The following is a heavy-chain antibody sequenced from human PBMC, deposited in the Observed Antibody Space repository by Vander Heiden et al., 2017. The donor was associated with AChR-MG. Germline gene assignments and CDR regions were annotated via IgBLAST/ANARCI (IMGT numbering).Heavy chain of an antibody. Sequence: EVQLVESGGGLVQPGRSLRLSCAASGFTFDDYAMHWVRQAPGKGLEWVSGISWNSGSIGYAESVKGRFTISRDNAKNSLYLQMNSLRAEDTALYYCAKDFRWSWNNRQDGYFQHWGQGTLVTVSS. CDR2: ISWNSGSI. D-gene: IGHD1-1*01. CDR3: AKDFRWSWNNRQDGYFQH. V-gene: IGHV3-9*01. J-gene: IGHJ1*01. CDR1: GFTFDDYA.